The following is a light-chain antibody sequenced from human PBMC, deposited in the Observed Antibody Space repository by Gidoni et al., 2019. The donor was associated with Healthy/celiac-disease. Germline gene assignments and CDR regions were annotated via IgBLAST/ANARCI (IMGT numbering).Light chain of an antibody. CDR2: GAS. V-gene: IGKV3-20*01. CDR1: QSVSSSY. CDR3: QQYGSSPPYT. Sequence: GTLSLSPGERATLSCRASQSVSSSYLAWYQQKPGQAPRLLIYGASSRATGIPDRFSGSGSGTDFTLTISRLEPEDFAVYYCQQYGSSPPYTFGQGTKLEIK. J-gene: IGKJ2*01.